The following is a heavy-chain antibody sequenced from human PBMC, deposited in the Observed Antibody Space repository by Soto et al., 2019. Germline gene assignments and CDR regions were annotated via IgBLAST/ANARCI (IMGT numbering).Heavy chain of an antibody. CDR1: GFTFTSYV. CDR3: ARGGRRFYESSGYSPLDY. D-gene: IGHD3-22*01. CDR2: INAGNGDT. V-gene: IGHV1-3*01. Sequence: QVPIVQSGAEVKKPGASVKVSCKSSGFTFTSYVLHWVRQAPGQRLEWMGWINAGNGDTKLSQKFQGRVTTTRDTPASTAYMELSSLTFEDTAVYYCARGGRRFYESSGYSPLDYWGQGTLVTVSS. J-gene: IGHJ4*02.